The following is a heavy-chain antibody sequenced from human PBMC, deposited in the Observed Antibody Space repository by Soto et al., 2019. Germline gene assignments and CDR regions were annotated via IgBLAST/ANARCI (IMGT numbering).Heavy chain of an antibody. CDR1: GGSISSSSYY. D-gene: IGHD3-10*01. CDR2: IYYSGST. Sequence: SETLSLTCTVSGGSISSSSYYWGWIRQPPGKGLEWIGSIYYSGSTYYNPSLKSRVTISVDTSKNQFSLKLSSVTAADTAVYYCASTAYGGDYYYFLGMDVRAKATTVTVST. V-gene: IGHV4-39*01. J-gene: IGHJ6*04. CDR3: ASTAYGGDYYYFLGMDV.